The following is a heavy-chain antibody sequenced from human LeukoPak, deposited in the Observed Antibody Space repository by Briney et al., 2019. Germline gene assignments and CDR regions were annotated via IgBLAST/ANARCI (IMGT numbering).Heavy chain of an antibody. V-gene: IGHV3-23*01. D-gene: IGHD3-16*02. CDR3: AKQGALATTVIVSLWYFDY. CDR1: GFTFSDYA. Sequence: GGSLRLSCVASGFTFSDYAISWVRQAPGKGLQWVTSISGSGNVTYYDDSVRGRVTISRDNSKNTLYLHLNSLRADDTAVYSCAKQGALATTVIVSLWYFDYWGQGTPVTVSS. CDR2: ISGSGNVT. J-gene: IGHJ4*02.